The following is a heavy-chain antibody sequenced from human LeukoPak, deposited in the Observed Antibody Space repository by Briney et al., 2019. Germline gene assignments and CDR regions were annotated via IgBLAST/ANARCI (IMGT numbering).Heavy chain of an antibody. D-gene: IGHD3-22*01. Sequence: PSETLSLTCTVSGGSISSHYWSWIRQPAGKGLEWIGHVYTFGITNYNPSLKSRVTMSLDTSKNQFSLNLSSVTAADTAVYYCARGLYYYDSSFGYWGQGTLVTVSS. CDR1: GGSISSHY. V-gene: IGHV4-4*07. CDR3: ARGLYYYDSSFGY. J-gene: IGHJ4*02. CDR2: VYTFGIT.